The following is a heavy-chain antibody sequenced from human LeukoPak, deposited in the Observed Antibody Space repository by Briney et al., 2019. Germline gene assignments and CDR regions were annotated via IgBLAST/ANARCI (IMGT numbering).Heavy chain of an antibody. CDR2: ISAYNGNT. CDR1: GYTFTSYG. Sequence: ASVKVSCKASGYTFTSYGISWVRQAPGQGLEWMGWISAYNGNTNYAQKLQDRVTMTTDTSTSTAYMELRSLRSDDTAVYYCARGYCTNGVCYGVLGYWGQGTLVTVSS. J-gene: IGHJ4*02. D-gene: IGHD2-8*01. CDR3: ARGYCTNGVCYGVLGY. V-gene: IGHV1-18*01.